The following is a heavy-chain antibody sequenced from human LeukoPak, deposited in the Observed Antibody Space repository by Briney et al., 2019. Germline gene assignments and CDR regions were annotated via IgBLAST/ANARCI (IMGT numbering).Heavy chain of an antibody. CDR3: AGAVTYHDVPTGHYRDYFDY. CDR1: GGSFSGYY. J-gene: IGHJ4*02. CDR2: INHREIT. D-gene: IGHD3-9*01. V-gene: IGHV4-34*01. Sequence: SETLSLTCAVYGGSFSGYYWSWIRQPPGKGLEWIGEINHREITNYNPSLKSRAAVSVDTSKNQFSLKLTSVTAADTSTYYCAGAVTYHDVPTGHYRDYFDYWGQGILVTVSS.